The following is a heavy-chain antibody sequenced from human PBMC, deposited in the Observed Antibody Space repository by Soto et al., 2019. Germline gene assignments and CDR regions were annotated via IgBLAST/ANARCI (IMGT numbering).Heavy chain of an antibody. Sequence: QAQLVQSGAEVKKPGASVKVSCKTAGYTFTSYGISWVRRAPGQGLEWMGWVSGRSGNTNYAQSLQGRVTITIETSTSTAYMELRGLTSDDTAVYYGARDRVTIGPPDAFDIWGQGTTVTVSS. CDR3: ARDRVTIGPPDAFDI. D-gene: IGHD3-9*01. CDR1: GYTFTSYG. CDR2: VSGRSGNT. J-gene: IGHJ3*02. V-gene: IGHV1-18*01.